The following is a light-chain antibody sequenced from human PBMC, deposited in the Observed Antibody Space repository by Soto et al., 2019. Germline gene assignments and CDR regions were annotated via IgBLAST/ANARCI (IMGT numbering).Light chain of an antibody. V-gene: IGLV2-18*02. J-gene: IGLJ2*01. CDR3: CSYTTGSRVV. Sequence: QSALTQPPSVSGSLGQSVTISCTGTSSDIGTYNRVSWYQQPPGTAPNVILFEVNNRPSGVPDRFSGSKSGYTASLTISGLQAEYEGDYYCCSYTTGSRVVFGGGTKLTVL. CDR1: SSDIGTYNR. CDR2: EVN.